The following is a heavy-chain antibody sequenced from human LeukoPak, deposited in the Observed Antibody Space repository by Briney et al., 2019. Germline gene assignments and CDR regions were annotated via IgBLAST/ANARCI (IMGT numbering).Heavy chain of an antibody. CDR2: IYYSGST. J-gene: IGHJ1*01. Sequence: SETLSLTCTVSGYSISSGHYWGWIRQPPGKGLEWIGGIYYSGSTYYNPSLKSRVTISVDTSKNQFSLKLSSVTAADTAVYYCARRAAAGSKYFQHWGQGTLVTVSS. CDR1: GYSISSGHY. V-gene: IGHV4-38-2*02. CDR3: ARRAAAGSKYFQH. D-gene: IGHD6-13*01.